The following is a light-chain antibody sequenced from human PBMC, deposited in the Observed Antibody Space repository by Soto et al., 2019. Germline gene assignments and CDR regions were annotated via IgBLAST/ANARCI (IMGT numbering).Light chain of an antibody. J-gene: IGKJ5*01. V-gene: IGKV1-12*01. Sequence: DLQMTQSPSSVSASVGDRVTITCRASQDIGSWLAWYQQKPGNAPDLLIYGASSLQSGVPSRFYGSGSGTDFTLTISSLQPEDFATYYCQQGGSFPITFGQGTRLEIK. CDR2: GAS. CDR3: QQGGSFPIT. CDR1: QDIGSW.